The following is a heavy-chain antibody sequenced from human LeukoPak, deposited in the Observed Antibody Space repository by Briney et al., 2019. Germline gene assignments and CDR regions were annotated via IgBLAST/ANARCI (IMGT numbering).Heavy chain of an antibody. CDR2: IKGDESAK. V-gene: IGHV3-7*01. J-gene: IGHJ4*02. Sequence: GGSLRLSCAASGFTFSTYWMAWVRQAPGKGLEWVANIKGDESAKHQADSVKGRFTISRDNAQNSVYLQMTSLRGEDTAVYYCARDVGGSLDYWGQGTQVTVSS. D-gene: IGHD1-26*01. CDR1: GFTFSTYW. CDR3: ARDVGGSLDY.